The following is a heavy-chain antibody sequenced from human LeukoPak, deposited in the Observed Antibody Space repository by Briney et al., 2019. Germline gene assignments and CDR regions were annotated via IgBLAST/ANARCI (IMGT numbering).Heavy chain of an antibody. CDR3: AVGIAAKMSRHWYFDL. J-gene: IGHJ2*01. V-gene: IGHV3-48*01. D-gene: IGHD2-15*01. CDR1: GLTLGSYS. CDR2: ISSRSVII. Sequence: PGGSLRLSCEVSGLTLGSYSMDWVRQAPGKGLEWLSYISSRSVIIYYADSVEGRFTISRYNVKNSLHLQMNSLGVDDTAVYYCAVGIAAKMSRHWYFDLWGRGTMVTVSS.